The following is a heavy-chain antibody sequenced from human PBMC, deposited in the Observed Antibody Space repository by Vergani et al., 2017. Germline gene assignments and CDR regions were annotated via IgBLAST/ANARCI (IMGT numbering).Heavy chain of an antibody. D-gene: IGHD1-1*01. CDR3: ARHTTYTDS. CDR1: GFTFSDYY. V-gene: IGHV5-51*01. Sequence: VQLVESGGGLVKPGGSLRLSCAASGFTFSDYYMSWIRQAPGKGLEWMGIIYPADSDTRYSPSFQGQVTISADKSISTAFLQWDSLKASDTALYYCARHTTYTDSWGQGTLVTVSS. J-gene: IGHJ4*02. CDR2: IYPADSDT.